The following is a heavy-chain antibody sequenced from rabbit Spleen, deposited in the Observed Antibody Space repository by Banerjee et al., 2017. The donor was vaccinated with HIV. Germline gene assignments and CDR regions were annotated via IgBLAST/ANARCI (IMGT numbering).Heavy chain of an antibody. CDR2: IDTGSSGFT. V-gene: IGHV1S45*01. D-gene: IGHD1-1*01. J-gene: IGHJ6*01. Sequence: QEQLVESGGGLVKPGGTRSLTCTASGFSFSRTSYMCWVRQAPGKGLEWIACIDTGSSGFTYFATWAKGRFTCSKASSTTVTLQMPRLTAADTATYFCARDTSSSFSSYGMDLWGPGTLVTVS. CDR3: ARDTSSSFSSYGMDL. CDR1: GFSFSRTSY.